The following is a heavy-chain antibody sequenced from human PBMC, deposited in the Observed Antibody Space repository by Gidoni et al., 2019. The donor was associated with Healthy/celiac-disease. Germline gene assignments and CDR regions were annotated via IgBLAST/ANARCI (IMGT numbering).Heavy chain of an antibody. V-gene: IGHV3-21*01. CDR1: RFTFRRHT. D-gene: IGHD5-12*01. Sequence: DVQLVESGGGLVKTGGSLRLSCAASRFTFRRHTMNGVRQAPGKWLEWVSSISSSSSYIYYADSVKGRFTISRDNAKNSLYLQMNSLRAEDTAVYYCARDSFLVDDDYYYYYGMDVWGQGTTVTVSS. J-gene: IGHJ6*02. CDR2: ISSSSSYI. CDR3: ARDSFLVDDDYYYYYGMDV.